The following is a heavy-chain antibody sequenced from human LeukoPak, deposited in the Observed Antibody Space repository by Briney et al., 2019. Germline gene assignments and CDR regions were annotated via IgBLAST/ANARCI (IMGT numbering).Heavy chain of an antibody. CDR1: GGTFSSYA. J-gene: IGHJ4*02. CDR2: IIPIFGTA. Sequence: SVKVSCKASGGTFSSYAISWVRQAPGQGLEWMGGIIPIFGTANYAQKFQGRVTITADESTSTAYMELSSLRSEDTAVYYCARAYDILTGPDYWGQGTLVTVSS. CDR3: ARAYDILTGPDY. V-gene: IGHV1-69*13. D-gene: IGHD3-9*01.